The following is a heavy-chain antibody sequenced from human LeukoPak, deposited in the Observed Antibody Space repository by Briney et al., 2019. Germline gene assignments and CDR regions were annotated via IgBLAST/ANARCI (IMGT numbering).Heavy chain of an antibody. J-gene: IGHJ4*02. V-gene: IGHV3-9*03. Sequence: GGSLRLSCAASGFTFDDYAMHWVRQAPGKGLEWVSGISWNSGSIGYADSVKGRFTISRDNAKNSLYLQMNSLRAEDMALYYCAKGTMATITPSSFDYWGQGTLVTVSS. CDR1: GFTFDDYA. CDR3: AKGTMATITPSSFDY. D-gene: IGHD5-24*01. CDR2: ISWNSGSI.